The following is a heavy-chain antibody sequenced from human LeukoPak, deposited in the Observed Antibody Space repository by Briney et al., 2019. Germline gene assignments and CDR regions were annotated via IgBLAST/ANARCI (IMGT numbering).Heavy chain of an antibody. CDR3: ARGFFLRVHRPVDY. CDR2: INHSGST. Sequence: PSETLSLTCAVYGGSFSSYYWSWIRQPPGKGLEWIGEINHSGSTNYNPSLKSRVTISVDTSKNQFSLKLSSVTAADTAVYYCARGFFLRVHRPVDYWGQGTLVTVSS. CDR1: GGSFSSYY. D-gene: IGHD3-3*01. J-gene: IGHJ4*02. V-gene: IGHV4-34*01.